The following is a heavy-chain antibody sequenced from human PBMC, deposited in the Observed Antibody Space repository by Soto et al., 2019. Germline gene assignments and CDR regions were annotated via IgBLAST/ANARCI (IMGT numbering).Heavy chain of an antibody. CDR3: AKAQAYHSGSFFDY. J-gene: IGHJ4*02. CDR2: IGGGGSGT. D-gene: IGHD3-10*01. CDR1: GFTFSSYA. V-gene: IGHV3-23*01. Sequence: EVQLLESGGGLVQPGGSLRLSCGAAGFTFSSYAMAWVRQAPGKGLEWVSGIGGGGSGTYYADSVKGRFNISRDNSKGTLFLHMSNLSPDDTAIYYCAKAQAYHSGSFFDYWGQGTLVTVSS.